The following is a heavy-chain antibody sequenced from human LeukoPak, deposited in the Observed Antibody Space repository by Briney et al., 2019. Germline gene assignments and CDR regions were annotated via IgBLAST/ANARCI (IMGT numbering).Heavy chain of an antibody. CDR2: IRSKANSYAT. D-gene: IGHD5-24*01. CDR3: TRRPRDGYNSLHYYYYGMDV. V-gene: IGHV3-73*01. J-gene: IGHJ6*02. CDR1: GVTFSGSA. Sequence: GGSLRLSCAASGVTFSGSAMRWVRQASGKGLEWVGRIRSKANSYATAYAASVKGRFTISIDDSKNTAYLQMNSLKTEDTAVYYCTRRPRDGYNSLHYYYYGMDVWGQGTTVTVSS.